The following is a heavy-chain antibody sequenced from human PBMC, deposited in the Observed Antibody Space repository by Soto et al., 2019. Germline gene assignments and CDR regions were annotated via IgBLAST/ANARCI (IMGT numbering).Heavy chain of an antibody. CDR1: GYTFTSYY. V-gene: IGHV1-46*01. CDR2: INPSGGST. J-gene: IGHJ3*02. Sequence: QVQLVQSGAEVKKPGASVKVSCKASGYTFTSYYMHWVRQAPGQGLEWMGIINPSGGSTSYAQKFQGSVTMTTEPAQSPAYRERSSRRSEDTAVYYCARGRGIVVVVAARDAFDIGGQGTMVTVSS. CDR3: ARGRGIVVVVAARDAFDI. D-gene: IGHD2-15*01.